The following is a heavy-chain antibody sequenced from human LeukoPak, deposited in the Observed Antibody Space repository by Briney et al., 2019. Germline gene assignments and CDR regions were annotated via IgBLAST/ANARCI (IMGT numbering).Heavy chain of an antibody. V-gene: IGHV4-34*01. CDR2: INHSGST. J-gene: IGHJ4*02. D-gene: IGHD3-22*01. Sequence: SETLSLTCAVYGGSFSGYYWSWIRQPPGKGLEWIGEINHSGSTNYNPSLKSRVTISVDTSKNQFSLKLSSVTAADTAVYYCARDTATYYYDSSGSSYWGQGTLVTVSS. CDR3: ARDTATYYYDSSGSSY. CDR1: GGSFSGYY.